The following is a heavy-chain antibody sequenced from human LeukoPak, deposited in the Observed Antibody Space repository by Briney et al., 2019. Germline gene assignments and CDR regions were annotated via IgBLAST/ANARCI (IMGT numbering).Heavy chain of an antibody. D-gene: IGHD3-22*01. V-gene: IGHV3-7*01. CDR3: AKDLRALYYYDSSGYYHAFDI. CDR1: GSTFSSYW. CDR2: IKQDGSEK. J-gene: IGHJ3*02. Sequence: GGSLRVFCAASGSTFSSYWMSWVRQAPGKGMEWVANIKQDGSEKYYVDSVKGRFTISRDNAKNSLYLQMNSLRAEDTAVYYCAKDLRALYYYDSSGYYHAFDIWGQGTMVTVSS.